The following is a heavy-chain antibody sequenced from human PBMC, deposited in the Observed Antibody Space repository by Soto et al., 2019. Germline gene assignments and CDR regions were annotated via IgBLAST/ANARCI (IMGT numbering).Heavy chain of an antibody. CDR3: AKERLRRGIDY. CDR2: VNNGGGGT. CDR1: GFTFSNYA. V-gene: IGHV3-23*01. Sequence: EVLLLDSGGGLVQPGGSLRLSCAASGFTFSNYAMTWVRPAPGKGPEWISTVNNGGGGTYYADSVKGGFTISTDNSKNTLYWQVSSRTAEYTAVYYCAKERLRRGIDYWAQGILVTESS. J-gene: IGHJ4*02.